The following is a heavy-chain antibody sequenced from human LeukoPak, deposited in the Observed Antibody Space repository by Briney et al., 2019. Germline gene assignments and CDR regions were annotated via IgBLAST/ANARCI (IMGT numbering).Heavy chain of an antibody. CDR1: GFTFSNAW. J-gene: IGHJ3*02. CDR2: ISSSGSTI. Sequence: GGSLRLSCAASGFTFSNAWMSWVRQAPGKGLEWVSYISSSGSTIYYADSVKGRFTISRDNSKNTLYLQMNSLRAEDTAVYYCARKRSPGAFDIWGQGTMVTVSS. V-gene: IGHV3-48*01. CDR3: ARKRSPGAFDI.